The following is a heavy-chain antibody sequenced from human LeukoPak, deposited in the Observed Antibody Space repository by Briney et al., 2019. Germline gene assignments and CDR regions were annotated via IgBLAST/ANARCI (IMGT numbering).Heavy chain of an antibody. D-gene: IGHD1-1*01. CDR3: TRVPDITARPCDS. CDR1: GGSFTGYY. Sequence: PSETLSLTCAVYGGSFTGYYWTFIRQTPGKGLEWIGEISHTGGTNYSPSLMSRVTISVDPSKNQFSLEVTSVTAADSGVYYCTRVPDITARPCDSWGPGTMVTVSS. J-gene: IGHJ4*02. V-gene: IGHV4-34*01. CDR2: ISHTGGT.